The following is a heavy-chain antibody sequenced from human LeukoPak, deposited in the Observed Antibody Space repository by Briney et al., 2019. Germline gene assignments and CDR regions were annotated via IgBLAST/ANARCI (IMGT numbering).Heavy chain of an antibody. Sequence: SETLSLTCTVSGGSISSYYWSWIRQPPGKGLEWIGYIYYSGSTNYNPSLKSRVIISVDTSKNQFSLKLSSVTAADTVVYYCAGSGYYYDGSGLDYWGQGTLVTVSS. D-gene: IGHD3-22*01. CDR1: GGSISSYY. V-gene: IGHV4-59*01. CDR2: IYYSGST. J-gene: IGHJ4*02. CDR3: AGSGYYYDGSGLDY.